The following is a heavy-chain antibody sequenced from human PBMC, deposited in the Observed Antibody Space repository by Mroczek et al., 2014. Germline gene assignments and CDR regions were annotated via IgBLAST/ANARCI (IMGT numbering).Heavy chain of an antibody. V-gene: IGHV4-59*01. D-gene: IGHD3-22*01. J-gene: IGHJ4*02. CDR2: IYYSGST. CDR1: GGSISSYY. Sequence: QVQLVQSGPGLVKPSETLSLTCTVSGGSISSYYWSWIRQPPGKGLEWIGYIYYSGSTNYNPSLKSRVTISVDTSKNQFSLKLSSVTAADTAVYYCARGGGYYYDSSGYYRQYYFDYWGQGTLVTVSS. CDR3: ARGGGYYYDSSGYYRQYYFDY.